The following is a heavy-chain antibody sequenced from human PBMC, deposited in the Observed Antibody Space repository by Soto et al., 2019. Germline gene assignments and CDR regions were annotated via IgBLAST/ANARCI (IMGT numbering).Heavy chain of an antibody. Sequence: GGSLRLSCAASGFTFSNAWMNWVRQAPGKGLEWVGRIKSKTDGRTTDYAEPVKGRFTISSDDSKNTLYLQMNSTETEDTALYYGTTDRGHWAGRDDAFDIWGQGTMVTVSS. V-gene: IGHV3-15*07. CDR1: GFTFSNAW. CDR2: IKSKTDGRTT. D-gene: IGHD3-10*01. J-gene: IGHJ3*02. CDR3: TTDRGHWAGRDDAFDI.